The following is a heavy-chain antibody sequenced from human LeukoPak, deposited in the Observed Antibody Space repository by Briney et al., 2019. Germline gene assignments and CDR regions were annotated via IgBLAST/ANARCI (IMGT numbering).Heavy chain of an antibody. CDR1: GFTFSSYS. V-gene: IGHV3-21*01. D-gene: IGHD5-12*01. J-gene: IGHJ4*02. CDR3: AKDRSGYDNY. CDR2: ISSSSTYI. Sequence: PGGSLRLSCAASGFTFSSYSMNWVRQAPGKGLEWVSSISSSSTYIYYADSVKGRFTISRDNAKNSLSLQMNSLRAEDTAVYYCAKDRSGYDNYWGQGTLVTVSS.